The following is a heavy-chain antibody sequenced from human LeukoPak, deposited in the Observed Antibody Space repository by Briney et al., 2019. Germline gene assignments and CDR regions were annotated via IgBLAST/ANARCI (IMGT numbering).Heavy chain of an antibody. CDR2: ISAYNGHT. CDR1: GYTFTSYG. CDR3: ARDYCSGGSCYFDY. Sequence: ASVKVSCKASGYTFTSYGFSWVRQAPGQGLEWLEWISAYNGHTNYAQQLQGRVTMTTDTSTSTAYMELRSLRSDDTAVYYCARDYCSGGSCYFDYWGQGTLVTVSS. D-gene: IGHD2-15*01. V-gene: IGHV1-18*01. J-gene: IGHJ4*02.